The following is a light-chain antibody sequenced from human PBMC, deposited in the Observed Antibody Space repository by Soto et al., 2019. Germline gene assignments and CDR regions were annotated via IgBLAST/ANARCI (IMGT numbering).Light chain of an antibody. CDR3: QHYNNWPPWT. CDR2: GAS. V-gene: IGKV3-15*01. J-gene: IGKJ1*01. Sequence: EVVMTQSPATLSVSPGERATLSCRASQRISSNLAWYQQRPGQAPRLLIYGASTRAPGIPARFSGSGSETEFILTISSLQSEDFAVYYCQHYNNWPPWTFGQGTKVEIK. CDR1: QRISSN.